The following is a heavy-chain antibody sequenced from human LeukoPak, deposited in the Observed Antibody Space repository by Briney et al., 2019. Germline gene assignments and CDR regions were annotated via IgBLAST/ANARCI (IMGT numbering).Heavy chain of an antibody. V-gene: IGHV3-73*01. D-gene: IGHD2-2*02. CDR2: IRSKANSYAT. CDR3: TRHKERYCSSTSCYRVENYYGMDV. J-gene: IGHJ6*02. Sequence: GGSLRLSCAASGFTFSGSAMHWVRQASGKGLEWVGRIRSKANSYATAYAASVKGRFTISRDDSKNTAYLQMNSLKTEDTAVYYCTRHKERYCSSTSCYRVENYYGMDVRGQGTTVTVSS. CDR1: GFTFSGSA.